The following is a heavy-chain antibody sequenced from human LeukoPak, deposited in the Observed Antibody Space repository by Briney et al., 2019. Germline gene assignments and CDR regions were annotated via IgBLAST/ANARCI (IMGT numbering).Heavy chain of an antibody. CDR2: ISYDGSNK. D-gene: IGHD2-2*01. Sequence: PGRSLILSCAASGFTFSSYAMHWVRPAPGKGLEWVAVISYDGSNKYYPVSVKLRFPISRDNSKNPLYLQMNSLRAEDTAVYYCARDGQYCSSTSCYEFEGWFDPWGQGTLVTVSS. J-gene: IGHJ5*02. V-gene: IGHV3-30*04. CDR1: GFTFSSYA. CDR3: ARDGQYCSSTSCYEFEGWFDP.